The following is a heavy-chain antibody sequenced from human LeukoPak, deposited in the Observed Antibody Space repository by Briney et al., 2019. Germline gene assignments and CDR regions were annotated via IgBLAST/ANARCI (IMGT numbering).Heavy chain of an antibody. Sequence: PGGSLRLSCAASGFTFSSYWMSWVRQAPGEGLEWVANIKQDGSEKYYVDSVKGRFTISRDNAKNSLCLQMSSLRAEDTAVYYCTRVEETATTAAIIRKYSYYYYYMDVWGKGNTVTVSS. CDR3: TRVEETATTAAIIRKYSYYYYYMDV. J-gene: IGHJ6*03. CDR2: IKQDGSEK. V-gene: IGHV3-7*01. D-gene: IGHD4-11*01. CDR1: GFTFSSYW.